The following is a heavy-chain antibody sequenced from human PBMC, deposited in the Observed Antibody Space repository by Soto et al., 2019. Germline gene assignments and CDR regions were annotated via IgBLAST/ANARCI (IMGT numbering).Heavy chain of an antibody. D-gene: IGHD6-13*01. CDR2: MYPGDSDT. Sequence: GESLKISCKGSGYSFTSYWIGWVRQMPGKGLEWMGIMYPGDSDTRYSPSFQGQVTISADKSISTAYLQWSSLRASDTARYYWARLIAAAGTDYGMDVWGQGTTVTVSS. CDR1: GYSFTSYW. V-gene: IGHV5-51*01. CDR3: ARLIAAAGTDYGMDV. J-gene: IGHJ6*02.